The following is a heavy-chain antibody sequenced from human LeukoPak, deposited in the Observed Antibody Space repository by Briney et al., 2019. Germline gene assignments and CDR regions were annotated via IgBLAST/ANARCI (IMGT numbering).Heavy chain of an antibody. V-gene: IGHV3-23*01. Sequence: GPLSLSFAASGLPFSSYAMRWVRTGPGKGVGWVCVINGSGGSTYYADSVKGRFNISRNNSKNTLHLQMNSLRAEDTAVYYCAKDGDYYYGSGSYYDYWGQGTLVTVSS. CDR2: INGSGGST. CDR3: AKDGDYYYGSGSYYDY. D-gene: IGHD3-10*01. J-gene: IGHJ4*02. CDR1: GLPFSSYA.